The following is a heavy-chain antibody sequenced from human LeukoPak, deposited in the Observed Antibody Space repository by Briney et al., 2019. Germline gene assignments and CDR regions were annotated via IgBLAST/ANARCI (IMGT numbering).Heavy chain of an antibody. V-gene: IGHV3-48*03. CDR1: GFTFSDHG. Sequence: GGSLRLSCAASGFTFSDHGMQWVRQAPGKGLEWVSFISSSGSTISCADSVKGRFTISRDNAKNSLYLQMNSLRGEDTALYYCARDRSEDRFDYWGQGTLVTVSS. CDR3: ARDRSEDRFDY. D-gene: IGHD1-26*01. CDR2: ISSSGSTI. J-gene: IGHJ4*02.